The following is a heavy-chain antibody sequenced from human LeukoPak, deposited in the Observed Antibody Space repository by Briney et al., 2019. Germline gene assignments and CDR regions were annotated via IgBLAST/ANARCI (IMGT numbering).Heavy chain of an antibody. J-gene: IGHJ4*02. Sequence: GGSLRLSCAASGFTFSDYWMHWVRQAPGKGLVWVSRINIDGSDTTYADSVKGRFTISRDNVKSTLYLQMNSLRVEDTAVYFCARDRSLTNGGFDYWGQGTLVTVSS. V-gene: IGHV3-74*01. CDR2: INIDGSDT. D-gene: IGHD7-27*01. CDR3: ARDRSLTNGGFDY. CDR1: GFTFSDYW.